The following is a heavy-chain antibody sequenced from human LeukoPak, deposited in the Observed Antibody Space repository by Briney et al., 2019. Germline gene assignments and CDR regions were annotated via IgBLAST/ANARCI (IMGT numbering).Heavy chain of an antibody. CDR1: GGSFSGYY. Sequence: SETLSLTCAVYGGSFSGYYWSWIRQPPGKGLEWIGEINHSGSTNYNPSLKSRVTISVDTSKNQFSLKLSSVTAADTAVYYCARGGSLLWFGELLYPFDYWGQGTLVTVSS. D-gene: IGHD3-10*01. V-gene: IGHV4-34*01. J-gene: IGHJ4*02. CDR2: INHSGST. CDR3: ARGGSLLWFGELLYPFDY.